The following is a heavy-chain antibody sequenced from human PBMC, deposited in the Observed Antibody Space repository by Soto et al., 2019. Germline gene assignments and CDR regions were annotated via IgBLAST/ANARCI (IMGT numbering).Heavy chain of an antibody. CDR1: GYTFTSYG. CDR2: ISAYNGNT. Sequence: ASVKVSFKASGYTFTSYGISWVRQAPGQGLEWMGWISAYNGNTNYAQKLQGRVTMTTDTSTSTAYMELRSLRSDDTAVYYCARVGYCSGGSCYVLYGMDVWGQGTTVTVSS. J-gene: IGHJ6*02. CDR3: ARVGYCSGGSCYVLYGMDV. V-gene: IGHV1-18*04. D-gene: IGHD2-15*01.